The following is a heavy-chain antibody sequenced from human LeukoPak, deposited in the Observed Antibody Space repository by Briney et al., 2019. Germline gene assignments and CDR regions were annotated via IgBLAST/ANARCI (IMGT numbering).Heavy chain of an antibody. Sequence: GGSLRLSCAASGFTFSDYSMNWVRQAPGKGLQWVSFISSSRNTIYYADSVKGRFTISRDNAENSLYLQMNSLRAEDTAVYYCAREGSYSYGPTSIDYWGQGTLVTVSS. V-gene: IGHV3-48*01. CDR1: GFTFSDYS. D-gene: IGHD5-18*01. CDR3: AREGSYSYGPTSIDY. CDR2: ISSSRNTI. J-gene: IGHJ4*02.